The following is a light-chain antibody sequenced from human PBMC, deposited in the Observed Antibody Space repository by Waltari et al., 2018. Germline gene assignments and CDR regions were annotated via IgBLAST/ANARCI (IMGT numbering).Light chain of an antibody. CDR3: AAWDDSLNGGV. J-gene: IGLJ3*02. CDR1: SSNIGRHT. Sequence: HSVLTHPPSASGTPGQRVANSCSGSSSNIGRHTLNWYQQLPGTAPKLLIDSNNRRPSGVPDRCSGSKSGTSASLAISGLQSEDEADYYCAAWDDSLNGGVFGGGTKLTVL. CDR2: SNN. V-gene: IGLV1-44*01.